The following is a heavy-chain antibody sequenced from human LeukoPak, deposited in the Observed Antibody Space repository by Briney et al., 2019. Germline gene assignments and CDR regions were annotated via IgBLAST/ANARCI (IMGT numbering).Heavy chain of an antibody. CDR2: GNT. D-gene: IGHD2-21*02. CDR3: ARVGAYCGGDCYSRGGDY. V-gene: IGHV1-18*01. J-gene: IGHJ4*02. Sequence: GNTTYAQKLQGRVTMTTDTSTSTAYMELRSLRSDDTAVYYCARVGAYCGGDCYSRGGDYWGQGTLVTVSS.